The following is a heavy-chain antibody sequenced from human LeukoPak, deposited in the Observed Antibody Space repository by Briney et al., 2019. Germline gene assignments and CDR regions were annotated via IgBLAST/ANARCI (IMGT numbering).Heavy chain of an antibody. J-gene: IGHJ3*02. V-gene: IGHV3-64D*06. CDR3: VKALTDDAFDI. CDR2: ISRNGDTT. Sequence: GGSLRLSCSASGFTFSTLPMHSVRQAPGKGLEYFSAISRNGDTTYYADSVKGRFTISRDNSKNTLYLPMSSLRPEDTAVYYCVKALTDDAFDIWGQGTMVTVSS. CDR1: GFTFSTLP.